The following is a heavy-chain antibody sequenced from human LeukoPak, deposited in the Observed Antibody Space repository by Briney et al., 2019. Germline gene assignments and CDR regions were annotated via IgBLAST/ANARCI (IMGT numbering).Heavy chain of an antibody. Sequence: PSETLSLTCTVSGGSISTFNWSWIRQPPGKGLEWIGYIYYTGNTNYNPSLKSRVTISLDTPNNQFSLKLNSVTAADTAVYFCARVQSADYDRAFNIWGQGTMVTVSS. J-gene: IGHJ3*02. CDR1: GGSISTFN. CDR3: ARVQSADYDRAFNI. V-gene: IGHV4-59*01. D-gene: IGHD3-10*02. CDR2: IYYTGNT.